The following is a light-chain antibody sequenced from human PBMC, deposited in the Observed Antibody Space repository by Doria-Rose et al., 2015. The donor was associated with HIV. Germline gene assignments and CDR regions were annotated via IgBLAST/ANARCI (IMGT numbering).Light chain of an antibody. CDR1: QSFSSTY. CDR3: HQYGTSWT. Sequence: EIVLTQSPGTLFLSPGERATLSCRASQSFSSTYLAWYQQKPGQAPSLLIYDGSTRATGIPGRFSASGSGTDFTLTINRLEPEDFALYYCHQYGTSWTFGQGTKVEI. CDR2: DGS. J-gene: IGKJ1*01. V-gene: IGKV3-20*01.